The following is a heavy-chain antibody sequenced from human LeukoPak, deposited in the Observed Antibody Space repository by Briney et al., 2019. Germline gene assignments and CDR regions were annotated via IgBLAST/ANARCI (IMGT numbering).Heavy chain of an antibody. CDR1: GFPVSSNY. V-gene: IGHV3-48*01. Sequence: PGGSLRLSCAASGFPVSSNYMSWVRQAPGKGLEWVSYISGGGTTIYYADSVKGRFTISRDSAKDSLDLQMNSLRAEDTAVYYCAREPVYYYYMDVWGKGTTVTVSS. CDR3: AREPVYYYYMDV. CDR2: ISGGGTTI. J-gene: IGHJ6*03.